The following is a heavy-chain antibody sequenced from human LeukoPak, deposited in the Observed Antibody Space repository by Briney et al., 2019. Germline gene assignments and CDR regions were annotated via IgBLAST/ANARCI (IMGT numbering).Heavy chain of an antibody. CDR2: ISRGGDDI. CDR3: AKSSTPTNCRRLDY. D-gene: IGHD2-2*01. Sequence: GGSLRLSCSASGFTFSSYSMNWVRQAPGKGLEWVSVISRGGDDIYYADSVKGRFTISRDNSKSTLYLQMNGLRAEDTAVYYCAKSSTPTNCRRLDYWGQGTLATVSS. J-gene: IGHJ4*02. CDR1: GFTFSSYS. V-gene: IGHV3-23*01.